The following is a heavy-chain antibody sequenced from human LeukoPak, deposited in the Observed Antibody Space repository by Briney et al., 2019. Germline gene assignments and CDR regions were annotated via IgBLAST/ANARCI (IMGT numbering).Heavy chain of an antibody. CDR2: IYTSGST. CDR1: GGSISSYY. J-gene: IGHJ4*02. CDR3: ARHRYSGYNLSPSFDY. Sequence: SETLSLTCTVSGGSISSYYWSWIRQPPGKGLEWIGYIYTSGSTNYNPSLKSRVTISVDTSKNQFSLKLSSVTAADTAVYYCARHRYSGYNLSPSFDYWGQGTLVTVSS. V-gene: IGHV4-4*09. D-gene: IGHD5-12*01.